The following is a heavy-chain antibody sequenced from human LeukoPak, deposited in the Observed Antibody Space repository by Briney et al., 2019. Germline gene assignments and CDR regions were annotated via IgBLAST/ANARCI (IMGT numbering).Heavy chain of an antibody. J-gene: IGHJ4*02. Sequence: GASVKVSCKASGYTFTNYAMHWVRQAPGQRLEWMGWINAGNGNTKYSQEFQGRVTITRDTSASTAYMELSSLRSEDMAVYYCARGPYSSSLPDYWGQGTLVTVSS. CDR2: INAGNGNT. CDR3: ARGPYSSSLPDY. CDR1: GYTFTNYA. D-gene: IGHD6-13*01. V-gene: IGHV1-3*03.